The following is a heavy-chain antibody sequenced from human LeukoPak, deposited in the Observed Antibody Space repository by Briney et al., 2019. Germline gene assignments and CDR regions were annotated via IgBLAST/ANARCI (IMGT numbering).Heavy chain of an antibody. D-gene: IGHD3-9*01. V-gene: IGHV3-74*01. CDR2: INSDGSST. CDR1: GFTFSSYW. J-gene: IGHJ4*02. Sequence: GGSLRLSCAASGFTFSSYWMHWVRQAPGKGLVWVSRINSDGSSTSYADSVKGRFTISRDNAKNTLYLQMNSLRAEDTAVYYCARASYYDILTGLDYWGQGTLVTVSS. CDR3: ARASYYDILTGLDY.